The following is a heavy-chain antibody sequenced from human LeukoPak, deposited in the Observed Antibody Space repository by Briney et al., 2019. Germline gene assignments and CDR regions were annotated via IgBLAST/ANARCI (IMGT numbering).Heavy chain of an antibody. V-gene: IGHV1-18*01. Sequence: ASVKVSCKASDYTFITYGLSWVRQAPGQGLEWMGWINTYNGNTNYAQRLQGRVTMTTDTSTNTAYMELRSLRSDDTAVYYCARDRSEHYDRSAYSWNDAFDLWGQGTMVTVFS. CDR1: DYTFITYG. CDR2: INTYNGNT. CDR3: ARDRSEHYDRSAYSWNDAFDL. D-gene: IGHD3-22*01. J-gene: IGHJ3*01.